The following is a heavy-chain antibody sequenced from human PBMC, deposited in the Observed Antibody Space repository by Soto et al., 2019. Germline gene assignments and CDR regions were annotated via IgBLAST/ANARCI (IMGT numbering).Heavy chain of an antibody. D-gene: IGHD3-10*01. J-gene: IGHJ4*02. CDR1: GYTFISYA. Sequence: QVQLVQSGAEVKKPGASVKVYCKASGYTFISYAMYWVRQAPGQRLEWMGWINAGNGNTKYSQKFQGRVTITRDTSASTAYMELSSLRSEDTAVYYCARDMGFGLSDYWGQGTLVTVSS. CDR2: INAGNGNT. CDR3: ARDMGFGLSDY. V-gene: IGHV1-3*01.